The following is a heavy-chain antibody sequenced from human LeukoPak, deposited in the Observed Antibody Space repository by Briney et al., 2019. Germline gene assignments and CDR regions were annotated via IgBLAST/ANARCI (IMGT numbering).Heavy chain of an antibody. Sequence: PGGSLRLSCAVSGFTFSSYWMHWVRQAPGKGLVWVSRINSDGSSTSYADSVKGRFTISRDNAKNTLYLQMNSLRAEDTAVYYCARDASYYDILTGWDYYYYGMDVWGQGTTVTVSS. J-gene: IGHJ6*02. V-gene: IGHV3-74*01. CDR3: ARDASYYDILTGWDYYYYGMDV. CDR2: INSDGSST. D-gene: IGHD3-9*01. CDR1: GFTFSSYW.